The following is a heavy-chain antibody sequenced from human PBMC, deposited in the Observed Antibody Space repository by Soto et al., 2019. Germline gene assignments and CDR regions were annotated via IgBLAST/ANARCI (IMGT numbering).Heavy chain of an antibody. Sequence: QVQLVESGGGVVQPGRSLRLSCAASGFTFSSYAMHWVRQAPGKGLEWVAVISYDGSNKYYADSVKGRFTISRDNSKNTLYLQMNSLRAEDTAVYYCAREMYYYDSSGLVNAFDIWGQGTMVTVSS. CDR1: GFTFSSYA. D-gene: IGHD3-22*01. CDR2: ISYDGSNK. CDR3: AREMYYYDSSGLVNAFDI. J-gene: IGHJ3*02. V-gene: IGHV3-30-3*01.